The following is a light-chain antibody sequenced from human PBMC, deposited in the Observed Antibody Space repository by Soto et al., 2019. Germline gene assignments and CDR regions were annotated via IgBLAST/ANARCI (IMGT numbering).Light chain of an antibody. CDR2: EVR. J-gene: IGLJ1*01. V-gene: IGLV2-14*01. CDR3: SSYSSTTLV. CDR1: SSDVGGHDY. Sequence: QSVLTQPASVSGSPGQSITISCTGTSSDVGGHDYVSWYQQHPGKAPKLIIYEVRNRPSGVSNRFSGSKSGNTASLTISGLQAEDEADYYCSSYSSTTLVSGNGTKVTVL.